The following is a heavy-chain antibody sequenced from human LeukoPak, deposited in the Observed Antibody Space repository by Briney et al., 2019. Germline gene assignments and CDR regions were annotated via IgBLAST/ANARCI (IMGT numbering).Heavy chain of an antibody. V-gene: IGHV3-30*02. CDR1: GFTFSSYG. CDR3: ACVLRYFMAMDV. Sequence: GGSLRLSCAASGFTFSSYGMHWVRQAPGKGLEWVAFIRYDGSNKYYADSVKGRFTISRDNSKNTLYLQMNSLRAEDTAVYYCACVLRYFMAMDVWGQGTTVTVSS. CDR2: IRYDGSNK. J-gene: IGHJ6*02. D-gene: IGHD3-9*01.